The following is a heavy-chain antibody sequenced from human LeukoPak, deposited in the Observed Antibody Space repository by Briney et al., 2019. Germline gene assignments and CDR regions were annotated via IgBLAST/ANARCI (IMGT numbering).Heavy chain of an antibody. J-gene: IGHJ4*02. Sequence: SETLSLTCAVYVGSSRVYYGSWICAPLGKGLWWSAELNHMVSTNYNPPIKSRVAISVDTSKIQFYLKLSSVTAADTAVYYCARYHWGSSSWYVGELDYWGQGTLVTVSS. CDR3: ARYHWGSSSWYVGELDY. D-gene: IGHD6-13*01. CDR1: VGSSRVYY. V-gene: IGHV4-34*01. CDR2: LNHMVST.